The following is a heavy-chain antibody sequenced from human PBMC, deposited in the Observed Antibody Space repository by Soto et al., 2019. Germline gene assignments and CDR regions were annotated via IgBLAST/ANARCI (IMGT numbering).Heavy chain of an antibody. J-gene: IGHJ6*02. CDR1: GDSVSSSNYY. Sequence: QLQLQESGPGLVKPSETLSLTCTVSGDSVSSSNYYWGWIRQPPGKGLEWIGRIYYGGSTFYNPSLKSRVTISVDTSKNQFSLRLSSVTAADTAVYYCSKTDYYYYGMDVWGQGTTVTVSS. CDR2: IYYGGST. CDR3: SKTDYYYYGMDV. V-gene: IGHV4-39*01.